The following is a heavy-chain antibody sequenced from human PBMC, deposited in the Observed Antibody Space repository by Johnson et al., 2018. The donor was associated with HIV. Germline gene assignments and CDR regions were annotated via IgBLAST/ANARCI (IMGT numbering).Heavy chain of an antibody. CDR1: GFTFSSYA. Sequence: VQLVESGGGVVQPGRSLRLSCAASGFTFSSYAMHWVRQAPGRGLEWVSVIYSGGSTYYADSVKGRFTISRDNSKNTLYLQMNSLRAEDTAVYYCARGVVVVPAASSHAFDIWGQVTMVTVSS. CDR3: ARGVVVVPAASSHAFDI. D-gene: IGHD2-2*01. V-gene: IGHV3-66*01. CDR2: IYSGGST. J-gene: IGHJ3*02.